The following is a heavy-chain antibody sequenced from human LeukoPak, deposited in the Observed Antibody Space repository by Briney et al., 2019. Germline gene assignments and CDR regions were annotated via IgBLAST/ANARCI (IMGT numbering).Heavy chain of an antibody. J-gene: IGHJ3*02. CDR2: ISSNGYNT. V-gene: IGHV3-64D*09. CDR1: GXTFSSYA. Sequence: PGGSLRLSCSASGXTFSSYAMHWVRQAPGKGLEHVSVISSNGYNTYYADSVKGRFTISRDNSKNTLYLQMSSLRVEDTAVYCCVKGGEYSSSASDIWGQGTMVTVSS. CDR3: VKGGEYSSSASDI. D-gene: IGHD6-13*01.